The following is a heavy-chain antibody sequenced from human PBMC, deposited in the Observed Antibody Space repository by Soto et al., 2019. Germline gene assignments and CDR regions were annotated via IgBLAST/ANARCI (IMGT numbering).Heavy chain of an antibody. CDR3: ARVTSMVRGVIDNWFDP. V-gene: IGHV1-69*01. CDR1: GGTFSSYA. J-gene: IGHJ5*02. D-gene: IGHD3-10*01. CDR2: IIPRYGPA. Sequence: QVPLVQSGAEVKKPGSSVTVSCKASGGTFSSYAIHWVRQAPGQGLEWMGGIIPRYGPAKYAQRFQGRVTITADESTTTVYMELTSLTSQAAAVYYSARVTSMVRGVIDNWFDPWGHGTLVTVSS.